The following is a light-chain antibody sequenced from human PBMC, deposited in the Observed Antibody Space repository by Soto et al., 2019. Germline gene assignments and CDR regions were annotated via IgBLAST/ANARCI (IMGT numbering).Light chain of an antibody. J-gene: IGLJ1*01. CDR1: TSNVGGYNF. CDR3: SSYTSSGTGV. CDR2: EVS. Sequence: QSALTQPASVSGSPGQSITISCTGNTSNVGGYNFVSWYQLHPGKAPKLMIFEVSNRPAGVSNRFSGSKSGNTASLTISGRQAEDEADYYCSSYTSSGTGVFGTGTKVTVL. V-gene: IGLV2-14*01.